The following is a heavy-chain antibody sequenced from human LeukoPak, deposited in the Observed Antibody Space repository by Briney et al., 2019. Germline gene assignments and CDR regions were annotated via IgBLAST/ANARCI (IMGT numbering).Heavy chain of an antibody. J-gene: IGHJ4*02. CDR2: IYYSGST. Sequence: PSETLSLTCTVSGGSISSYYWSWIRQPPGKGLEWIGYIYYSGSTNYNPSLKSRVTISVDTSKNQFSLKLSSVTAADTAVYYCARHKFDDPIDYYDSSGPAAFDYWGQGTLVTVSS. V-gene: IGHV4-59*08. D-gene: IGHD3-22*01. CDR3: ARHKFDDPIDYYDSSGPAAFDY. CDR1: GGSISSYY.